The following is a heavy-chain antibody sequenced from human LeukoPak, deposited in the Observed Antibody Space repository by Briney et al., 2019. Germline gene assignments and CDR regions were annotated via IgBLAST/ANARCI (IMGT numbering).Heavy chain of an antibody. CDR1: GGTFSSYA. V-gene: IGHV1-69*05. CDR3: ARALTHGFWSGYYLFDY. CDR2: IIPIFGTA. Sequence: SVKVSCKASGGTFSSYAISWVRQAPGQGLEWMGGIIPIFGTANYAQKFQGRVTITTDESTSTAYMELSSLRSEDTAVYYCARALTHGFWSGYYLFDYWGQGTLVTVSS. D-gene: IGHD3-3*01. J-gene: IGHJ4*02.